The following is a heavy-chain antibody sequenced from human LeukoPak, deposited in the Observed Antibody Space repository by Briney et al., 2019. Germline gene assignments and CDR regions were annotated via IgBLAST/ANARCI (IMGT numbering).Heavy chain of an antibody. V-gene: IGHV4-38-2*02. J-gene: IGHJ5*02. CDR1: GYSVSSGYY. CDR2: MYHSGDT. Sequence: SETLSLTCTVSGYSVSSGYYWGWIRQPPGKGLEWIGSMYHSGDTYSNPSLKSRVTIPVDTSKNQLSLRLSSVTAADTAVYYCARSKAHLSTSWYGNWFDPWGQGTPVTVSS. CDR3: ARSKAHLSTSWYGNWFDP. D-gene: IGHD2-2*01.